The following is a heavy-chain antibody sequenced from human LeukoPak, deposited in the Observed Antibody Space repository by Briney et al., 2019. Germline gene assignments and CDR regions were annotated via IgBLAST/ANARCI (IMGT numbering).Heavy chain of an antibody. J-gene: IGHJ6*02. CDR2: IIPIFGTA. CDR1: GGTFSSYA. CDR3: ARYSAGAPPYYGMDV. D-gene: IGHD1-26*01. V-gene: IGHV1-69*01. Sequence: ASVKVSCKASGGTFSSYAISWVRQAPGQGLEWMGGIIPIFGTANYAQKFQGRVTITADESTSTAYMELSSLRSEDMAVYYCARYSAGAPPYYGMDVWGQGTTVTVSS.